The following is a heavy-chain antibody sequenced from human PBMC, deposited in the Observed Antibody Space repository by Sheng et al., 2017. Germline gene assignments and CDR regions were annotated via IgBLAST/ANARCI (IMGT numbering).Heavy chain of an antibody. V-gene: IGHV1-69*13. D-gene: IGHD5-12*01. Sequence: QVQLVQSGPEVKKPGSSVKVSCKASGGTFSSDVFSWVRQAPGQGLEWMGRVIPMLETSDYAQRFQGRVTFTADKSTATVYMTLSSLTSEDTAIYYCARDRLVASLTKGHYFDLWGQGTLVTVSS. CDR2: VIPMLETS. J-gene: IGHJ4*02. CDR1: GGTFSSDV. CDR3: ARDRLVASLTKGHYFDL.